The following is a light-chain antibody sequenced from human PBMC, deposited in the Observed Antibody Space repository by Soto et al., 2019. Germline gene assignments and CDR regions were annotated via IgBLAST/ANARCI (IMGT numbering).Light chain of an antibody. Sequence: QSVLTQPPSVSGAPGQRVTISCSGSTSNIGYNTENWYQQVPGTAPRLLIFSNNQWPSGVPDRFSGSKSGTSASLAISGLQSEGEADYYCEAWDDRLNCVLFGGGTKLTVL. CDR2: SNN. CDR1: TSNIGYNT. J-gene: IGLJ2*01. V-gene: IGLV1-44*01. CDR3: EAWDDRLNCVL.